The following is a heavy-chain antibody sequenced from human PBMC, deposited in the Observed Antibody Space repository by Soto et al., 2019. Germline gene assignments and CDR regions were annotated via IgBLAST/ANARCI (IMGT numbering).Heavy chain of an antibody. Sequence: QAQLVQSGAEVKKPGASVKVSCKASGYTFTSYGINWVRQAPGQGLEWLGWISAYDGNTKYAQSVQGRVSMTTDTSTKTAYMELRSLRSDDTAMYYCARGGYYDSSGSRNYYYYRMNVWGQGTTVSVSS. CDR3: ARGGYYDSSGSRNYYYYRMNV. D-gene: IGHD3-22*01. J-gene: IGHJ6*02. CDR1: GYTFTSYG. V-gene: IGHV1-18*04. CDR2: ISAYDGNT.